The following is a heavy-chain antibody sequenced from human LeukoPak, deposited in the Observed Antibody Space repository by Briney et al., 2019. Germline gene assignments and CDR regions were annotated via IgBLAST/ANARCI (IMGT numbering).Heavy chain of an antibody. V-gene: IGHV4-59*12. CDR3: AREPGHYYGSGSLDY. J-gene: IGHJ4*02. CDR2: IYYSGST. D-gene: IGHD3-10*01. CDR1: GGSISSYY. Sequence: PSETLSLTCTVSGGSISSYYWSWIRQPPGKGLEWIGYIYYSGSTNYNPSLKSRVTISVDTSENQFSLQLNSVTPEDTAVYYCAREPGHYYGSGSLDYWGQGTLVTVSS.